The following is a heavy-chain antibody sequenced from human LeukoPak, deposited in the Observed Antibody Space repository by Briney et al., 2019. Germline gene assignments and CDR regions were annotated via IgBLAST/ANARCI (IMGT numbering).Heavy chain of an antibody. CDR1: GFTFNTYT. CDR2: ISSSTSYI. CDR3: ARGLYRLYDMDY. J-gene: IGHJ4*02. V-gene: IGHV3-21*01. D-gene: IGHD3-22*01. Sequence: GGSLRLSCAASGFTFNTYTMNWVRQAPGKGLEWVSSISSSTSYIYYADSVKGRFTIARDNAKNSLYLQMNSLRAEDTAVYYCARGLYRLYDMDYWGQGTLVTVSS.